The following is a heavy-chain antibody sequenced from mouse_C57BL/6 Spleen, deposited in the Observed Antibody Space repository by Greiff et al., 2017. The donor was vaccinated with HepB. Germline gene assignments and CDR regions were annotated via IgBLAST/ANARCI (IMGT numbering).Heavy chain of an antibody. J-gene: IGHJ4*01. CDR3: ARDPLDYSMDY. CDR2: ISYDGSN. Sequence: EVQLQQSGPGLVKPSQSLSLTCSVTGYSITSGYYWNWIRQFPGNKLEWMGYISYDGSNNYNPSLKNRISITRDTSKNPFFMKLNSVTTEDTATYYCARDPLDYSMDYWGQGTSVTVSS. CDR1: GYSITSGYY. V-gene: IGHV3-6*01.